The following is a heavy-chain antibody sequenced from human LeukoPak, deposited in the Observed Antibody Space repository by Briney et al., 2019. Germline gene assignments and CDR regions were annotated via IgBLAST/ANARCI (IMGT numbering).Heavy chain of an antibody. CDR2: IYYTGST. D-gene: IGHD1-14*01. J-gene: IGHJ3*01. CDR3: ARGTYNTLPPDL. CDR1: GVSIRSNY. Sequence: PSETLSLTCTVSGVSIRSNYWSWVRQPPGKGLEWVGYIYYTGSTKYNPSLKSRVTISVDTSRSQFSLKLNSVTAADTAVYYCARGTYNTLPPDLWGQGTMVTVSS. V-gene: IGHV4-59*01.